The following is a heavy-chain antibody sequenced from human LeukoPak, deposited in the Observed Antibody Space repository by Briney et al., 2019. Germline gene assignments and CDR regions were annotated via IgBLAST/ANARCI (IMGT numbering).Heavy chain of an antibody. CDR2: IYYSGST. J-gene: IGHJ4*02. CDR3: ARFSSGYYHNFDY. Sequence: SETLSLTCTVSGGSISSYYWSWIRQPPGKGLEWIGYIYYSGSTNYNPSLKSRVTISVDTSKNQFSPKLSSVTAADTAVYYCARFSSGYYHNFDYWGQGTLVTVSS. D-gene: IGHD3-22*01. CDR1: GGSISSYY. V-gene: IGHV4-59*01.